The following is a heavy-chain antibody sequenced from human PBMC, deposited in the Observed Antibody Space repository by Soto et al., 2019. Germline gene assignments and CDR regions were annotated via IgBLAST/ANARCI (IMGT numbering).Heavy chain of an antibody. CDR3: ARGRGGTYYAFDI. CDR2: IFYSGTT. V-gene: IGHV4-59*01. D-gene: IGHD1-26*01. CDR1: GGSISPYF. Sequence: QVQLQESGPGLVKPSETLSLTCTVSGGSISPYFWSWIRQPPGEGLEWIGYIFYSGTTNYSPSLMSRVSLSIGTSKNQFSLNLTSVTAADTAIYYCARGRGGTYYAFDIWGQGTMVTVSS. J-gene: IGHJ3*02.